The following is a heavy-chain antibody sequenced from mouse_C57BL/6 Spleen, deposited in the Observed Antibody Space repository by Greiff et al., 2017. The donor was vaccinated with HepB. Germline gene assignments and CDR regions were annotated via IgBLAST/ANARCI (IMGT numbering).Heavy chain of an antibody. J-gene: IGHJ2*01. CDR3: ARDGGYGYDY. CDR1: GFTFSDYY. CDR2: INYDGSST. D-gene: IGHD2-2*01. Sequence: EVQVVESEGGLVQPGSSMKLSCTASGFTFSDYYMAWVRQVPEKGLEWVANINYDGSSTYYLDSLKSRFIISRDNAKNILYLQMSSLKSEDTATYYCARDGGYGYDYWGQGTTLTVSS. V-gene: IGHV5-16*01.